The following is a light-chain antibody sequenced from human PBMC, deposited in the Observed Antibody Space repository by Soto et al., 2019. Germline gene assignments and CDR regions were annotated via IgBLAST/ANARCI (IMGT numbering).Light chain of an antibody. J-gene: IGLJ3*02. V-gene: IGLV2-14*01. CDR1: SSDIGSQNF. CDR2: GVT. Sequence: QSALTQPASVSGSPGQSITISCTGTSSDIGSQNFVSWHQQRPGKAPKFIMYGVTNRPSGVSNRFSGYKSGNTASLTISGLQADDEADYYCSSYSTSYTWVFGGGTKVTVL. CDR3: SSYSTSYTWV.